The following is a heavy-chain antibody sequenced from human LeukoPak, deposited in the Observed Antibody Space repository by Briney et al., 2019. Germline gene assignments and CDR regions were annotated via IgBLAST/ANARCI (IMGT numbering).Heavy chain of an antibody. CDR2: ISAYNGNT. CDR3: ARDPIVVVPYGMDV. D-gene: IGHD2-2*01. Sequence: ASVKVSCKASGCTFTSYGISWVRQAPGQGLEWMGWISAYNGNTNYAQKLQGRVTMTTDTSTSTAYMELRSLRSDDTAVYYCARDPIVVVPYGMDVWGQGTTVTVSS. J-gene: IGHJ6*02. V-gene: IGHV1-18*01. CDR1: GCTFTSYG.